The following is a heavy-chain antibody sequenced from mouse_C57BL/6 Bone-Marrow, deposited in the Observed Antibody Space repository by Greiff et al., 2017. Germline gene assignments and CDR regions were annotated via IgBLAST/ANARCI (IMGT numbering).Heavy chain of an antibody. J-gene: IGHJ4*01. CDR1: GYTFTSYG. V-gene: IGHV1-81*01. D-gene: IGHD2-3*01. CDR3: ARWRLLRWTGTGAMDY. Sequence: QVQLKESGAELARPGASVKLSCKASGYTFTSYGISWVKQRTGQGLEWIGEIYPRSGNTYYNEKFKGKATLTADKSSSTAYMELRSLTSEDSAVYFCARWRLLRWTGTGAMDYWGQGTSVTVSS. CDR2: IYPRSGNT.